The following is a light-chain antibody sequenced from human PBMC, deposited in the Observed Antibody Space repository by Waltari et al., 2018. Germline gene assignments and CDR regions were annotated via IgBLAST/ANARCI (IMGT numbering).Light chain of an antibody. J-gene: IGKJ4*01. CDR1: QDISSY. V-gene: IGKV1-9*01. CDR2: AAS. CDR3: QQLNSYR. Sequence: IQLTQSPSSLPASVGDRVTITCRASQDISSYLAWYQQKPGKAPKLLIYAASTLQSGVPSRFSGSGSGTDFTLTITSLQPEDFATYYCQQLNSYRFGGGTKVEIK.